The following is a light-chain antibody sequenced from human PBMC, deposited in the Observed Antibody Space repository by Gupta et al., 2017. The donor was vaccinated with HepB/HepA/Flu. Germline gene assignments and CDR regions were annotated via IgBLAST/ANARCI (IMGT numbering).Light chain of an antibody. Sequence: DIQMTQSPSSVSASVGDRVTITCRASQAISNWLAWYQQKPGKVPKLLIYAASSLQSGVSSRFSGSGSGTXFTLTIXSLQLEDFATYYCQQANSFPRTFGXGTRVEIK. V-gene: IGKV1-12*01. CDR2: AAS. J-gene: IGKJ4*01. CDR3: QQANSFPRT. CDR1: QAISNW.